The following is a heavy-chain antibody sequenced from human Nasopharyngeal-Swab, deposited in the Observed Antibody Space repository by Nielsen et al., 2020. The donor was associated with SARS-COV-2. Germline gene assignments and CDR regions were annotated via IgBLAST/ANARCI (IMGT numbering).Heavy chain of an antibody. CDR3: ARPYRYCSGGSCHSGGAFDI. Sequence: RQAPGKGLEWLGSIYYSGSTSYNPSLKSRVTISVDTSKNQFPLKLSSVTAADTAVYYCARPYRYCSGGSCHSGGAFDIWGQGTMVTVSS. CDR2: IYYSGST. V-gene: IGHV4-39*01. D-gene: IGHD2-15*01. J-gene: IGHJ3*02.